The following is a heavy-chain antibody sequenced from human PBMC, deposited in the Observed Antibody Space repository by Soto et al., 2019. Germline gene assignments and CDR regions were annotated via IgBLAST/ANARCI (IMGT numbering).Heavy chain of an antibody. CDR2: INVYNGNT. V-gene: IGHV1-18*01. CDR1: GYTFANYG. Sequence: ASVKVSCKASGYTFANYGINWVRQAPGQGLEWMGWINVYNGNTNYAQSLQGRVTMTTDTSKNTAYMELRSLRSDDTAVYYCARDPLIVAVSSDYGMDVWGQGTTVTVSS. J-gene: IGHJ6*02. CDR3: ARDPLIVAVSSDYGMDV. D-gene: IGHD2-21*01.